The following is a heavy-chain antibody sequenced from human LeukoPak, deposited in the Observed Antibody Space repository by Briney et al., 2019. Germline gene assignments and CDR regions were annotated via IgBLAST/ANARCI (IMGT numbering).Heavy chain of an antibody. Sequence: GGSLRLPCAASGFTLSFYYRFWSGQAQGRGRGWVSNISPDATNSKYADFVEGRFTISRDNAKNTLYLQLNSLRVEDAAVYYCATGYRSAYSWDSWGQGTLVTVSS. D-gene: IGHD5-12*01. V-gene: IGHV3-74*03. J-gene: IGHJ4*02. CDR2: ISPDATNS. CDR1: GFTLSFYY. CDR3: ATGYRSAYSWDS.